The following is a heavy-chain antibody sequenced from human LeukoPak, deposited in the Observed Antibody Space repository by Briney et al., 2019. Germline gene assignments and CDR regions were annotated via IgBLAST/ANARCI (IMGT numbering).Heavy chain of an antibody. J-gene: IGHJ3*02. CDR2: IYPGDSDT. D-gene: IGHD3-9*01. CDR1: GYSFTSYW. CDR3: ATYDILIRPQIIHI. Sequence: RGESLKISCKGSGYSFTSYWIGWVRQMPGKGLEWMGIIYPGDSDTRYSPSFQDQVTMSADKSINTAYLQWSSLKASDTAMYYCATYDILIRPQIIHIWGQGTMVTVSS. V-gene: IGHV5-51*01.